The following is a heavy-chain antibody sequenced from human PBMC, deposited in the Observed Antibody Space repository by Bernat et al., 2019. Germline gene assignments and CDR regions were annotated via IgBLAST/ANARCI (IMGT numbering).Heavy chain of an antibody. CDR1: GFTFSSYA. CDR2: ISYDGSNK. D-gene: IGHD1-26*01. J-gene: IGHJ4*02. CDR3: ARDWWGLRLGFDY. Sequence: QVQLVESGGGVVQPGRSLRLSCAASGFTFSSYAMHWVRQAPGKGLEWVAVISYDGSNKYYADSVKGRFTISRDNSKNTLYLQMNSLRAEDTAVYYCARDWWGLRLGFDYWGQGPLVTVSS. V-gene: IGHV3-30-3*01.